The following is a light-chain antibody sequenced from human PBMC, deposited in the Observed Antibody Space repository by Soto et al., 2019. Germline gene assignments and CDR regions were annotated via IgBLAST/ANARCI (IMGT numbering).Light chain of an antibody. Sequence: EIVVPQSPGSLSFSPGASATLSCSASQSVSTSYLAWYQQKPGQAPRLLIFGTSSRATGIPDRFSGSVSGTDFTLTISRLEPEDFAVYYCQQYGRSALTFGGGTKVDI. CDR2: GTS. CDR1: QSVSTSY. CDR3: QQYGRSALT. V-gene: IGKV3-20*01. J-gene: IGKJ4*01.